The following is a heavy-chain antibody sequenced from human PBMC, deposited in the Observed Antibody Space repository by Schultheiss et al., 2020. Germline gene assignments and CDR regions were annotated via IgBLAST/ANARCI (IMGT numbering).Heavy chain of an antibody. CDR2: IGLSGDNI. J-gene: IGHJ3*01. V-gene: IGHV3-23*01. CDR3: ARGKPYDGLDV. CDR1: GFIFSTCA. Sequence: GGSLRLSCGASGFIFSTCAMSWVRQAPGKGLEWVSVIGLSGDNIHFADSVKGRFTISRDNAKNSLNLQMNSLRGEDTAVYYCARGKPYDGLDVWGQGTMVTVSS.